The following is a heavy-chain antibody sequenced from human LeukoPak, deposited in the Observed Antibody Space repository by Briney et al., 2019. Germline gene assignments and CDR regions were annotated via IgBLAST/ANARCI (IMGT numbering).Heavy chain of an antibody. Sequence: PGGSLRLSCAASGFTFNSYALHWVRQAPGMGLEWVAVISYDGSDKYYADSVKGRFTISRDNSKNTLYLQMNSLRAEDTAVYYCARGYYGSGTYDIHTLPNYFDPRGQGTLVIVSS. D-gene: IGHD3-10*01. CDR3: ARGYYGSGTYDIHTLPNYFDP. CDR1: GFTFNSYA. J-gene: IGHJ5*02. CDR2: ISYDGSDK. V-gene: IGHV3-30*04.